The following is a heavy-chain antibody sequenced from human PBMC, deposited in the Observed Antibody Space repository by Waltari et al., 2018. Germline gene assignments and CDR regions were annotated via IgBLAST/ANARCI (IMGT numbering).Heavy chain of an antibody. Sequence: EVHLVESGGGLVEPGGSLRLSCAASGFSFSNAGMSWVRQAPGKGLEWVAYIRTRTDGGAADYAAPVQGRFTISRDDSQNTLYLQMNSLLTEDTAIYYCISPMRWELARDYWGQGTLVTVSS. J-gene: IGHJ4*02. D-gene: IGHD1-26*01. CDR2: IRTRTDGGAA. CDR1: GFSFSNAG. V-gene: IGHV3-15*01. CDR3: ISPMRWELARDY.